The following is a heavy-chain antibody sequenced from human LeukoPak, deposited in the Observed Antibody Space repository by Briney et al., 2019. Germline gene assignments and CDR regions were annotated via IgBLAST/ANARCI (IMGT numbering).Heavy chain of an antibody. Sequence: SETLSLTCTVSGVSVSSGSYYWSWIRQPPGKGLEWIGYIYYSGSTNYNPSLKSRVTISVDTSKNQFSLKLSSVTAADTAVYYCARGRSNYYGMDVWGQGTTVTVSS. J-gene: IGHJ6*02. CDR2: IYYSGST. CDR1: GVSVSSGSYY. D-gene: IGHD1-26*01. V-gene: IGHV4-61*01. CDR3: ARGRSNYYGMDV.